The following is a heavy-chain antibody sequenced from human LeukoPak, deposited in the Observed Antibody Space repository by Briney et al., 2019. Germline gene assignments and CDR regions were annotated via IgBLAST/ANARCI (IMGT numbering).Heavy chain of an antibody. CDR1: GFTFSSYS. CDR3: ARRAGAYSHPYDY. V-gene: IGHV3-23*01. Sequence: GGSLRLSCAASGFTFSSYSMNWVRQAPGKGLEWVSAISGNGGSTYYADSVKGRFAISRDNSKNTLYLQMNSLRAEDTAVYYCARRAGAYSHPYDYWGQGTLVTVSS. J-gene: IGHJ4*02. CDR2: ISGNGGST. D-gene: IGHD4/OR15-4a*01.